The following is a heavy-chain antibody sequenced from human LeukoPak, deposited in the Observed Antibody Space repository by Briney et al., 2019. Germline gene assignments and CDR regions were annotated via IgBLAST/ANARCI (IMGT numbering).Heavy chain of an antibody. CDR1: GFTFSSYS. CDR3: ARDCGGDCYHDY. J-gene: IGHJ4*02. CDR2: ISSSSSYI. Sequence: PGGSLRLSCAASGFTFSSYSMNWVRQAPGKELEWVSSISSSSSYIYYADSVKGRFTISRDNAKNSLYLQINRLTAEDTGVYYCARDCGGDCYHDYWGQGTLVTVSS. D-gene: IGHD2-21*02. V-gene: IGHV3-21*01.